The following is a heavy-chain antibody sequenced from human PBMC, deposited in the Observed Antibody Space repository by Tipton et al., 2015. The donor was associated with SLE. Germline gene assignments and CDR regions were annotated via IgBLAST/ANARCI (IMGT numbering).Heavy chain of an antibody. CDR2: ISSGGST. D-gene: IGHD1-26*01. V-gene: IGHV3-23*01. CDR3: ARDLVGTTRWFDP. Sequence: SLRLSCVASGLTFSSYALTWVRQGPGKGLEWVSTISSGGSTQYADSVRGRFTISRDNSKNSLYLQMNRLSAEDTAVYYCARDLVGTTRWFDPWGQGTLVTVSS. J-gene: IGHJ5*02. CDR1: GLTFSSYA.